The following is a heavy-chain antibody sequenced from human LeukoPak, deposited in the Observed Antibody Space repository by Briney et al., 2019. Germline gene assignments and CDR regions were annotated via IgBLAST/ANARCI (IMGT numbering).Heavy chain of an antibody. V-gene: IGHV4-39*01. CDR2: IYYSGST. CDR3: ARQRPLNPYY. CDR1: GGSISSSSYY. J-gene: IGHJ4*02. Sequence: SETLSLTCTLSGGSISSSSYYWGWIRQPPGKGLEWIGSIYYSGSTYYNPSLKSRVTISVDTSKNQFSLKLSSVTAADTAVYYCARQRPLNPYYWGQGTLVTVSS.